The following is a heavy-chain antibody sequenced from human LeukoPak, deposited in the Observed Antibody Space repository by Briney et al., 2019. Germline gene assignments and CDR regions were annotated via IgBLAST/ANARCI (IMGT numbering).Heavy chain of an antibody. Sequence: ASVKVSCKASGYTFTSYYMHWVRQAPGQGLEWMGIINPSGGSTSYAQKFQGRVTMTRDTSTSTVYMKLSSLRSEDTAAYYCAKIGVEMATKRRFDHLGQGTLVTVSS. J-gene: IGHJ4*01. CDR3: AKIGVEMATKRRFDH. CDR2: INPSGGST. D-gene: IGHD5-24*01. V-gene: IGHV1-46*01. CDR1: GYTFTSYY.